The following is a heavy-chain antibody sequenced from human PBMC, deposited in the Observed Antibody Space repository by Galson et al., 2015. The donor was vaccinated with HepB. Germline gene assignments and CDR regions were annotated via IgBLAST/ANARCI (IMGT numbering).Heavy chain of an antibody. CDR2: ISSNGGTT. D-gene: IGHD4-23*01. J-gene: IGHJ4*02. CDR3: ARNYGGNLIDY. Sequence: SLRPSCAATGFRFSGYGMFWVRQAPGKGLEYVSAISSNGGTTYYANSVTDRFTISRDNSKNELYLQMGRLRAEDMAVYYCARNYGGNLIDYWGQGTLVTVSS. CDR1: GFRFSGYG. V-gene: IGHV3-64*01.